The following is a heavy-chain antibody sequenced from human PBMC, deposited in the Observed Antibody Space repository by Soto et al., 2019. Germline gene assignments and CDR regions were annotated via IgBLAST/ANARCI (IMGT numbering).Heavy chain of an antibody. CDR1: GFTFSSYG. CDR3: ARQSLGNIRLRGFDY. D-gene: IGHD1-1*01. Sequence: QVQLEESGGGVVQPGRSLRLSCAASGFTFSSYGMHWVRQAPGKGLEWVAVIWYDGSEKYYADSVKGRFTISRDNSKNTLYLQMNSLRAEDTAVYYCARQSLGNIRLRGFDYWGQGALVTVSS. V-gene: IGHV3-33*01. CDR2: IWYDGSEK. J-gene: IGHJ4*02.